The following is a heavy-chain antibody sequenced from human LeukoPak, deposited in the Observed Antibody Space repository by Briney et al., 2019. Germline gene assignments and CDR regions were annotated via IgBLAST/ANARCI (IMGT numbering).Heavy chain of an antibody. V-gene: IGHV4-59*08. CDR1: GGSIGGDH. Sequence: PSETLSLTCTISGGSIGGDHWSWIRQAPGEGLEWIGYISYTGSTSYNPSLRCRVTISLNTPENQFSLRLTSVTAADTAVYYCARAVTGTSLVDFWGRGTLVAVSS. CDR3: ARAVTGTSLVDF. J-gene: IGHJ4*02. D-gene: IGHD6-19*01. CDR2: ISYTGST.